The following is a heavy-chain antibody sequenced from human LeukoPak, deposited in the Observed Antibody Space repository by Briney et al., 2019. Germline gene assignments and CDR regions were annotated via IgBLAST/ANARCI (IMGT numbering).Heavy chain of an antibody. CDR2: INPNSGGT. CDR3: VRDAGLQVAGDY. CDR1: GYTFTGYY. V-gene: IGHV1-2*02. D-gene: IGHD6-19*01. Sequence: ASVKVSCKASGYTFTGYYMHWVRQAPGQGLEWMGWINPNSGGTNYARKFQGRVTMTRDTSISTAYMELSRLRSDDTAVYYCVRDAGLQVAGDYWGQGTLVTVSS. J-gene: IGHJ4*02.